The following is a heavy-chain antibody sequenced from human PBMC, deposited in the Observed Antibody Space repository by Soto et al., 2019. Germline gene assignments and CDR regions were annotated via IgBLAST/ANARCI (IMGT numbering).Heavy chain of an antibody. CDR1: GYIFVTRG. CDR2: ISDYIRDT. D-gene: IGHD3-9*01. V-gene: IGHV1-18*01. J-gene: IGHJ4*02. CDR3: ARGVTSLTDSYPPYFDS. Sequence: QVQLVQSGAEVKKPGDSVKVSCKASGYIFVTRGISWVRQAPGQGLEWMGWISDYIRDTNYAQKFQGRVTMTTDTSTNTAYMELRSLRSDDTAVYFCARGVTSLTDSYPPYFDSWGQGTLVTVSS.